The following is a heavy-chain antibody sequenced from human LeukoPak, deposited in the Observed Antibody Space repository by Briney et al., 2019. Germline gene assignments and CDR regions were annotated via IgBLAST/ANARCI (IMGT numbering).Heavy chain of an antibody. CDR3: ASFDTTVITADY. J-gene: IGHJ4*02. Sequence: PGGALRLSCVASGFSFRNYWMSWVRQAPGKGLEGVANIRGDGSLKHYLRSVKGRFTISRDNAKNSLFLQMNSLRAEDTAVYYCASFDTTVITADYWGQGTLVTVSS. D-gene: IGHD5-18*01. V-gene: IGHV3-7*01. CDR1: GFSFRNYW. CDR2: IRGDGSLK.